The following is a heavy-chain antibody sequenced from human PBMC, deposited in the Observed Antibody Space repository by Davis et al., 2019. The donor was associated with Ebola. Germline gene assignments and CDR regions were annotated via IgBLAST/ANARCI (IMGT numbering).Heavy chain of an antibody. J-gene: IGHJ1*01. D-gene: IGHD3-22*01. CDR1: GYTFTDYY. V-gene: IGHV1-2*02. CDR2: MNCDNGDT. CDR3: ARESRYYYDSSGYYPEYFQH. Sequence: ASVKVSCKASGYTFTDYYIHWVRQAPGQGLEWMGWMNCDNGDTKYAQKFQGRVTVTRDTSIGTAYMELSSLRSEDTALYYCARESRYYYDSSGYYPEYFQHWGQGTLVTVSS.